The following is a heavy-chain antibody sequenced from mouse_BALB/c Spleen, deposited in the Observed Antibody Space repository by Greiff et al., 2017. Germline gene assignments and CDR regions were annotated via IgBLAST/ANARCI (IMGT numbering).Heavy chain of an antibody. Sequence: EVQLQESGAELVKPGASVKLSCTASGFNIKDTYMHWVKQRPEQGLEWIGRIDPANGNTKYDPKFQGKATITADTSSNTAYLQLSSLTSEDTAVYYCARSRDGYPAWFAYWGQGTLVTVSA. V-gene: IGHV14-3*02. D-gene: IGHD2-3*01. J-gene: IGHJ3*01. CDR3: ARSRDGYPAWFAY. CDR2: IDPANGNT. CDR1: GFNIKDTY.